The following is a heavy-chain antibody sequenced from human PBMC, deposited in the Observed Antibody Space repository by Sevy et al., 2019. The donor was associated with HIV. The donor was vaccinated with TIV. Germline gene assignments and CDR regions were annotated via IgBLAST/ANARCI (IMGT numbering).Heavy chain of an antibody. CDR3: ARDMAYGSGSIVYDY. Sequence: GGSLRLSCAASGFVFSSYTMNWVRQSPGKGLELVSSISSSSRYIFYADSVKGRFTISRDNARNSLYLQMNSLRAEDTAVYYCARDMAYGSGSIVYDYWGQGTLVTVSS. V-gene: IGHV3-21*01. J-gene: IGHJ4*02. CDR1: GFVFSSYT. D-gene: IGHD3-10*01. CDR2: ISSSSRYI.